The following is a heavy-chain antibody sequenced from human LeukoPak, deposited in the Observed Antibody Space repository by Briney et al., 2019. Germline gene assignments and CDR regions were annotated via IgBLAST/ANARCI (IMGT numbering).Heavy chain of an antibody. CDR2: IYTVGST. J-gene: IGHJ3*02. CDR3: ARDGSQTDYYDSNDAFDI. Sequence: SQTLSLTCTVSGDSISSGGYYWSWIRQPAGKGLEWIGRIYTVGSTSYNPSFKSRVAMSVDTSKNQFSLKLSSVTAADTAVYYCARDGSQTDYYDSNDAFDIWGQGTMVTVSS. D-gene: IGHD3-22*01. V-gene: IGHV4-61*02. CDR1: GDSISSGGYY.